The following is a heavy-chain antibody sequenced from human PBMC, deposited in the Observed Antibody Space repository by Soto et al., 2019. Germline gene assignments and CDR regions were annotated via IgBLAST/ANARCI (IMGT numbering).Heavy chain of an antibody. V-gene: IGHV3-23*01. Sequence: EVQLLESGGGLVQPGGSLRLSCAASGFTFSSYGMSWVRQAPGKGLEWVSAISGSGGSTYYADSVKGRLTISRDNSKNQLYLQMNRLRGEDTAVYYCAKAQEVGATTPFDYWGQGTLVTVSS. CDR3: AKAQEVGATTPFDY. CDR1: GFTFSSYG. J-gene: IGHJ4*02. CDR2: ISGSGGST. D-gene: IGHD1-26*01.